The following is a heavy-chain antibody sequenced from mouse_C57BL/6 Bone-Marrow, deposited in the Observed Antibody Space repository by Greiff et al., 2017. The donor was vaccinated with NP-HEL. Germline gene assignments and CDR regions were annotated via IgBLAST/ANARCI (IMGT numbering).Heavy chain of an antibody. Sequence: DVKLQESGPELVKPGASVKISCKASGYSFTGYYMNWVKQSPEKSLEWIGEINPSTGGTTYNQKFKAKATLTVDKSSSTAYMQLKSLTSEDSAVYYCARGAYYSNYGAMDYWGQGTSVTVSS. CDR2: INPSTGGT. J-gene: IGHJ4*01. V-gene: IGHV1-42*01. D-gene: IGHD2-5*01. CDR1: GYSFTGYY. CDR3: ARGAYYSNYGAMDY.